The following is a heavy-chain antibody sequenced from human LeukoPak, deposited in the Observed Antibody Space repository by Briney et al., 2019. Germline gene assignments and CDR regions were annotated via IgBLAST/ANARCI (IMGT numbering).Heavy chain of an antibody. CDR1: GGTFSSYA. CDR2: IIPIFGTA. Sequence: SVKVSCKASGGTFSSYAISWVRQAPGQGLEWMGRIIPIFGTANYAQKFQGRVTITTDESTSTAYMELSSLRSEDTAVYYCARSCSGGSCYSRYYFDYWGQGTLVTVSS. V-gene: IGHV1-69*05. CDR3: ARSCSGGSCYSRYYFDY. D-gene: IGHD2-15*01. J-gene: IGHJ4*02.